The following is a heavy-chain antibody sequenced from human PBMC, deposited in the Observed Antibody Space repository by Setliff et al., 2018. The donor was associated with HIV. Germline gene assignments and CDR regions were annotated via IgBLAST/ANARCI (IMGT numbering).Heavy chain of an antibody. CDR1: GGSISSSSYY. J-gene: IGHJ4*02. CDR3: ARHEGVLQEDGGFDS. Sequence: PSETLSLTCTVSGGSISSSSYYWGWIRQPPGKGLEWIGSSYYSGSTYYNPSLKSRVTISVDTSKSRFSLRLTSVTAADTALYYCARHEGVLQEDGGFDSWGQGTPVTVSS. V-gene: IGHV4-39*01. D-gene: IGHD2-2*01. CDR2: SYYSGST.